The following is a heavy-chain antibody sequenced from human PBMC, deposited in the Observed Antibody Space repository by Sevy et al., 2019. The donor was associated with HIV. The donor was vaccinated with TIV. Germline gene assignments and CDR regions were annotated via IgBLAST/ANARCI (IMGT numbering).Heavy chain of an antibody. CDR3: AKGAVDCSDGTCYSAYYYSVMDV. D-gene: IGHD2-15*01. CDR1: GFTFSNYG. CDR2: ISYDGSNQ. J-gene: IGHJ6*02. Sequence: GGSLRLSCAASGFTFSNYGMHWVRQAPGKGLEWVAVISYDGSNQYYGDSVQGRFTLSWDNSKNTLYLQMNSLRTEDTAVYYCAKGAVDCSDGTCYSAYYYSVMDVWGQGTTVTVSS. V-gene: IGHV3-30*18.